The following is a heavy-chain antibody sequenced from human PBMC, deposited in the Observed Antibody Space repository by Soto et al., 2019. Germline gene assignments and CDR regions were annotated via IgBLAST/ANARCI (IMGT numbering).Heavy chain of an antibody. D-gene: IGHD2-8*01. CDR3: ARVVCTNGVCYNYFDY. V-gene: IGHV4-34*01. Sequence: SETLSLTCAVYGGSFSGYYWSWIRQPPGKGLEWIGEINHSGSTNYNPSLKSRVTISVDTSKNQFSLKLSSVTAADTAVYYCARVVCTNGVCYNYFDYWGQGTLVTVS. CDR1: GGSFSGYY. J-gene: IGHJ4*02. CDR2: INHSGST.